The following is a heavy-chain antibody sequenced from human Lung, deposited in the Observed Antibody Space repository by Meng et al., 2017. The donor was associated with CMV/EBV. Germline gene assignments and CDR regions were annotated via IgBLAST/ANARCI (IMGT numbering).Heavy chain of an antibody. CDR3: ARAYSSSSNGWFDP. Sequence: ESLKISXAASGFSFSNFYMNWVRQAPGKGLEWVASISSGSAYIFYADSVKGRFTISRDNAKDSLYLQMNSLRAEDTAVYYCARAYSSSSNGWFDPWGQGTLVTVSS. J-gene: IGHJ5*02. V-gene: IGHV3-21*01. CDR2: ISSGSAYI. CDR1: GFSFSNFY. D-gene: IGHD6-6*01.